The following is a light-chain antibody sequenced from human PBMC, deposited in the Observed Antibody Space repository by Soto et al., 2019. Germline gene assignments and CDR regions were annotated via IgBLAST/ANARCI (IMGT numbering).Light chain of an antibody. Sequence: IVLTQSPATLSLSPVERATLSCRASQSVSSYLAWYQQKPGQAPRLLIYDASNRATGIPARFSGSGSGTDFTLTISRLEPEDFAVYYCQQRSNWPTFGQGTKVDIK. CDR1: QSVSSY. CDR2: DAS. J-gene: IGKJ1*01. CDR3: QQRSNWPT. V-gene: IGKV3-11*01.